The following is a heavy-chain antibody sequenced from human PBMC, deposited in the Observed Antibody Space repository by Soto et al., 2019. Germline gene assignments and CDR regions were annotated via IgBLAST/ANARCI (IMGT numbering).Heavy chain of an antibody. CDR1: GFTFSSYA. J-gene: IGHJ4*02. D-gene: IGHD3-22*01. CDR2: ISGSGSTR. V-gene: IGHV3-23*01. Sequence: GGSLRLSCAASGFTFSSYAVSWVRQAPGKGPEWISSISGSGSTRYYADSVKGRVTISRDNSENTLYLQMCSLRAEDTAVYYCATVFYYYDSSGYYYFDYWGQGTLVTVSS. CDR3: ATVFYYYDSSGYYYFDY.